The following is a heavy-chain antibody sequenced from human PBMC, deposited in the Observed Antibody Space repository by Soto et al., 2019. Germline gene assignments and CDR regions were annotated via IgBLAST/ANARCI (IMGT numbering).Heavy chain of an antibody. D-gene: IGHD4-17*01. CDR3: SSSRYYGGNSFPYYCGMDV. CDR2: IIPIFGTA. CDR1: GGTFSSYA. Sequence: SVKVSCKASGGTFSSYAISWVRQAPGQGLERMGGIIPIFGTANYAQKFQGRVTITADESTSTAYMELSSLRSEDTAVYYCSSSRYYGGNSFPYYCGMDVWGQGTTVTVSS. J-gene: IGHJ6*02. V-gene: IGHV1-69*13.